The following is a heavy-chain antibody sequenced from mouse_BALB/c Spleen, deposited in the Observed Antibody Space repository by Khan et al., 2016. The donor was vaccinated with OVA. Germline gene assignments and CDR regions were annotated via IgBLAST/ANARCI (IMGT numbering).Heavy chain of an antibody. CDR1: EYTLTDYG. Sequence: QIQLVQSGPELKKPGETVKISCKASEYTLTDYGMNWVKQAPGKGLKWMGWINTYTGEATYADDFKGRFAFSLDTSANTAYLQINNLKTEDTATYFCSRSNGNYWFAYWGQGTLVTVSA. D-gene: IGHD2-1*01. CDR3: SRSNGNYWFAY. J-gene: IGHJ3*01. V-gene: IGHV9-3-1*01. CDR2: INTYTGEA.